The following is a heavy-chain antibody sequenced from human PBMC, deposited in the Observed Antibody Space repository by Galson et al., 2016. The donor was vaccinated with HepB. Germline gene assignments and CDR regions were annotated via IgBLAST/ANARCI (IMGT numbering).Heavy chain of an antibody. CDR1: W. CDR3: GRTPICPRCHFDS. V-gene: IGHV3-74*01. Sequence: WMHWVRQAPGKGLMWVSRIRTDGSSTNYADSVKGRFTISRDNAKNTLYLQVNSLRAEDKAVYYCGRTPICPRCHFDSWGQGTLVTVSS. CDR2: IRTDGSST. D-gene: IGHD2-15*01. J-gene: IGHJ4*02.